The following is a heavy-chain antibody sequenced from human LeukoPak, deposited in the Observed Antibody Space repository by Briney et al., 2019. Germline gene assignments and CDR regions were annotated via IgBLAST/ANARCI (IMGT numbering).Heavy chain of an antibody. V-gene: IGHV3-7*03. CDR1: GFSFSTTY. D-gene: IGHD1-26*01. CDR2: INVDGTAE. J-gene: IGHJ3*02. Sequence: GGSLRLSCAASGFSFSTTYMSWVRQTPGRGLEWVANINVDGTAEYYVDSVKGRFTISRDNAKNSLYLQMNSLRAEDTAVYYCARDPYRFAFDIWGQGTVVLVSS. CDR3: ARDPYRFAFDI.